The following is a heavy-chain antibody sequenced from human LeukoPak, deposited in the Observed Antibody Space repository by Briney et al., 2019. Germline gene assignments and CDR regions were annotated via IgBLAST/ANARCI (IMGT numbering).Heavy chain of an antibody. Sequence: GRCLRLSCAATGFSFSSYDMYWVRQAPGKGLEWVAVIWYDGSNKYYADSVKGRFTISRDNSKNTLYLQMNSLRAEDTALYYCARDINGLDNWGQGTLVTVSS. V-gene: IGHV3-33*01. CDR2: IWYDGSNK. CDR3: ARDINGLDN. J-gene: IGHJ5*02. CDR1: GFSFSSYD.